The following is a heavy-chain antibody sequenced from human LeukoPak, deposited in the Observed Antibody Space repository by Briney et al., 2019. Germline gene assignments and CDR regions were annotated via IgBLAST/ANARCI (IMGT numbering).Heavy chain of an antibody. J-gene: IGHJ4*02. CDR2: IHYSGST. V-gene: IGHV4-59*01. Sequence: MPSETLSLTCTVSGGSISGYYWSWIRQPPGKGLEWIGYIHYSGSTNYYPSLKSRVTISVDTSKNQFSLKLSSVTAADTAVYYCARGWQFVGPWGQGTLVTVSS. CDR1: GGSISGYY. CDR3: ARGWQFVGP. D-gene: IGHD1-26*01.